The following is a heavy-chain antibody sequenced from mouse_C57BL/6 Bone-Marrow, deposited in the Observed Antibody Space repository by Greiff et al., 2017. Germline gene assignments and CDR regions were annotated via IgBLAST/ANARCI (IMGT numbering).Heavy chain of an antibody. J-gene: IGHJ1*03. CDR1: GFSLTSYA. D-gene: IGHD6-5*01. V-gene: IGHV2-2*01. CDR3: ARRGLFWYFDV. Sequence: VKLMESGPGLVAPSQSLSITCTVSGFSLTSYAISWVRQSPGKGLEWLGVIWSGGSTDYNAAFISRLSISKDNSKSQVFFKMNSLQADDTAIYYCARRGLFWYFDVWGTGTTVTVSS. CDR2: IWSGGST.